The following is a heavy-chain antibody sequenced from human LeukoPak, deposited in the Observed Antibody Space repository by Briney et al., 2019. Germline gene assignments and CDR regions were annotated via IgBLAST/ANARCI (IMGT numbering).Heavy chain of an antibody. D-gene: IGHD7-27*01. J-gene: IGHJ4*02. CDR2: INPKSGGT. CDR1: GYGFTASY. Sequence: ASVKVSCKASGYGFTASYVHWVRQAPGQGFEWMGWINPKSGGTNYEQKFQGRVTMTRDTSISTAYMELSGLRSDDTAVYYCARLGNQFDHWGQGTLVTVSS. CDR3: ARLGNQFDH. V-gene: IGHV1-2*02.